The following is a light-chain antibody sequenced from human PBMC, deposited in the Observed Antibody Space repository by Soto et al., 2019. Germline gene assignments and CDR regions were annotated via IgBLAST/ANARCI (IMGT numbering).Light chain of an antibody. Sequence: DIQMTQSPSSLSASVGDRVTITCQASQYIASYLNWYQQKPGKAPNLLIHATSILENGVPPRFSGSVSGTDFTLTISSLQPEDFATYYCQHSFSTLITFGQGTRLEIK. CDR2: ATS. CDR1: QYIASY. J-gene: IGKJ5*01. V-gene: IGKV1-39*01. CDR3: QHSFSTLIT.